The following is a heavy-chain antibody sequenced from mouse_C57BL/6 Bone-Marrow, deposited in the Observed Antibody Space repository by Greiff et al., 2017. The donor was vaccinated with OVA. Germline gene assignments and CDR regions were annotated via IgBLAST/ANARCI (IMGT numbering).Heavy chain of an antibody. D-gene: IGHD2-2*01. CDR3: ASYGYDENYFDY. J-gene: IGHJ2*01. V-gene: IGHV1-50*01. CDR2: IDPSDSYT. Sequence: VQLQQPGAELVKPGASVKLSCKASGYTFTSYWMQWVKQRPGQGLEWIGEIDPSDSYTNSNQKFKGKATLTVDTSSSTAFMQLNSLTSEDSAVYYCASYGYDENYFDYWGQGTTLTVSS. CDR1: GYTFTSYW.